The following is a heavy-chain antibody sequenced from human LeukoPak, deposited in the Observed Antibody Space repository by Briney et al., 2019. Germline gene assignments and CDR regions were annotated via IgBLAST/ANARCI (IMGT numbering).Heavy chain of an antibody. CDR3: ARENVVPLCFGELFP. CDR2: ISAYNGNT. CDR1: GYTFTSYG. J-gene: IGHJ5*02. D-gene: IGHD3-10*01. Sequence: ASVKVSRKASGYTFTSYGISWVRQAPGQGLEWMGWISAYNGNTNYAQKLQGRVTMTTDTSTSTAYMEQRSLRSDDTAVYYCARENVVPLCFGELFPWDQGTLVTVSS. V-gene: IGHV1-18*01.